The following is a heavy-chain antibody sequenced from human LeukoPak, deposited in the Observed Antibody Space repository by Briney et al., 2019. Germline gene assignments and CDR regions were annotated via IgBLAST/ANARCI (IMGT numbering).Heavy chain of an antibody. CDR3: ARTTEGGYTYDYFYYYYMDV. Sequence: SETLSLTCTVSGGSISSYYWSWIRQPPGKGLEWIGYIYYSRSTNYNPSLKSRVTIPVDMSKNQFSLKLSSETAADTAVYYCARTTEGGYTYDYFYYYYMDVWGKGTTVTISS. V-gene: IGHV4-59*01. J-gene: IGHJ6*03. CDR1: GGSISSYY. CDR2: IYYSRST. D-gene: IGHD5-18*01.